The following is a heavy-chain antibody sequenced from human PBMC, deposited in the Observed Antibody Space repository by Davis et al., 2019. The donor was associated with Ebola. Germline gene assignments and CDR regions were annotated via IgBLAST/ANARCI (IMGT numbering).Heavy chain of an antibody. CDR3: TTGYDIKGSGYFQH. J-gene: IGHJ1*01. D-gene: IGHD3-9*01. CDR2: IKSKTDGGTT. CDR1: GFTFSNAW. V-gene: IGHV3-15*07. Sequence: PGGSLRLSCAASGFTFSNAWMNWVRQAPGKGLEWVGRIKSKTDGGTTDYAAPVKGRFTISRDDSKNTLYLQMNSLKTEDTAVYYCTTGYDIKGSGYFQHWGQGTLVTVSS.